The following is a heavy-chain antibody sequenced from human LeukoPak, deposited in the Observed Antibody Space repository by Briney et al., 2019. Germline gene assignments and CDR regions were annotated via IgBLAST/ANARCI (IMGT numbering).Heavy chain of an antibody. CDR2: INHSGST. Sequence: SETLSLTCAVYGRSFSGYYWSWIRQPPGKGLEWIGEINHSGSTNYNPSLKSRVTISVDTSKNQFSLKLSSVTAADTAVYYCARVLWFGEFSFDYWGQEPWSPSPQ. CDR3: ARVLWFGEFSFDY. V-gene: IGHV4-34*01. CDR1: GRSFSGYY. D-gene: IGHD3-10*01. J-gene: IGHJ4*01.